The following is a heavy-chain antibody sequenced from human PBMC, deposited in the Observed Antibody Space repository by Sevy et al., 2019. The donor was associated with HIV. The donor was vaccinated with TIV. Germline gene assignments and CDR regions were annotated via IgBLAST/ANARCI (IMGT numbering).Heavy chain of an antibody. CDR1: GFTFSDYY. CDR3: ASERVSGGFDP. J-gene: IGHJ5*02. V-gene: IGHV3-11*01. D-gene: IGHD5-12*01. CDR2: ISSSGSTI. Sequence: GGSLRLSCAASGFTFSDYYLSWIRQAPGKGLEWVSYISSSGSTIYYADSMKGRFTISRENAKNSLYLQMNSLRAEDTAVYYCASERVSGGFDPWGQGTLVTVSS.